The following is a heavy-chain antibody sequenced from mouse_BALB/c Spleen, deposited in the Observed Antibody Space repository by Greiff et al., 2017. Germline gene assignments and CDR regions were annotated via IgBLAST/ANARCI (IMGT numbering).Heavy chain of an antibody. Sequence: EVQVVESGGGLVQPGGSRKLSCAASGFTFSSFGMHWVRQAPEKGLEWVAYISSGSSTIYYADTVKGRFTISRDNPKNTLFLQMTSLRSEDTAMYYCARESTSGFAYWGQGTLVTVSA. CDR2: ISSGSSTI. D-gene: IGHD3-1*01. J-gene: IGHJ3*01. CDR3: ARESTSGFAY. V-gene: IGHV5-17*02. CDR1: GFTFSSFG.